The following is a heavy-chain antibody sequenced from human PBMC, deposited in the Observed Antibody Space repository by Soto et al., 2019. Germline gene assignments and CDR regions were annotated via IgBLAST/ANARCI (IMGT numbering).Heavy chain of an antibody. CDR2: MNPNSGNT. V-gene: IGHV1-8*01. CDR3: ASGKRLDP. J-gene: IGHJ5*02. Sequence: QGQLVQSGAEVKKPGASVKVSCKASGYTFTSYDINWVRQATGQGLEWMGWMNPNSGNTGYEPTFQGRVHMTRNTSITTAYMELSSLRSEDTAVYYCASGKRLDPWGQGTLVTVSS. CDR1: GYTFTSYD.